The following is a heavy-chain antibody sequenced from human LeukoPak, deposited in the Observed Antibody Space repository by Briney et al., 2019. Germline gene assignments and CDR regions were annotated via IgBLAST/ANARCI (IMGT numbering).Heavy chain of an antibody. D-gene: IGHD3-10*01. Sequence: GGSLRLSCAASGFTFSNYWMHWVRQAPGKGLVWVSRINSDGINTSYADSVKGRFTISRDNAKNTLNLQMNSLRAEDTAVYYCARDRGGGRNWFDPWGQGTLVTVSS. CDR3: ARDRGGGRNWFDP. J-gene: IGHJ5*02. V-gene: IGHV3-74*01. CDR2: INSDGINT. CDR1: GFTFSNYW.